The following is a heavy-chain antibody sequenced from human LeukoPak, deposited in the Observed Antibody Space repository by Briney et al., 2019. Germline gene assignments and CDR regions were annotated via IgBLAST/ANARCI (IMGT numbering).Heavy chain of an antibody. CDR3: AWSNVRWESF. CDR1: GFTFIGYA. Sequence: GRSLRLSCAASGFTFIGYAMHWVRQAPGQGLEWVAVISSDGTNKYYADSVKGRFTISRDNSKNALYLQMNSLSPEDTAVYYCAWSNVRWESFWGQGTMVTVSA. V-gene: IGHV3-30-3*01. CDR2: ISSDGTNK. D-gene: IGHD3-16*01. J-gene: IGHJ4*01.